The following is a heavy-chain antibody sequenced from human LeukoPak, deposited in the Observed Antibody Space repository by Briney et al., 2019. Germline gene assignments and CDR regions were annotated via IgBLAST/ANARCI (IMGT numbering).Heavy chain of an antibody. Sequence: SETLSLTCAVYGVSFSGYYWSWIRQPPGEGLEWIGEINQSGSTNYNPSLKSRVTISVDTSKNQISLKLTSVTSADTAVYFCARGSFDSSGYYYFWGQGTLVTVSS. J-gene: IGHJ4*02. V-gene: IGHV4-34*01. CDR2: INQSGST. D-gene: IGHD3-22*01. CDR1: GVSFSGYY. CDR3: ARGSFDSSGYYYF.